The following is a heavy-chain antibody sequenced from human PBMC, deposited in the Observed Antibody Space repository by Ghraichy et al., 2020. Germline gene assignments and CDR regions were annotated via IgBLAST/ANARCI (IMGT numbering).Heavy chain of an antibody. V-gene: IGHV1-18*01. CDR2: ISAYNGNT. D-gene: IGHD3-10*01. CDR1: GYRFTSYG. J-gene: IGHJ4*02. Sequence: ASVKVSCKASGYRFTSYGVSWVRQAPGQGLEWMAWISAYNGNTNYAQKFQGRVTMTTDTSTSTAYMELRSLRSDDTAVYYCARDEHYYTSGSLPDYWGQGTLVTGSS. CDR3: ARDEHYYTSGSLPDY.